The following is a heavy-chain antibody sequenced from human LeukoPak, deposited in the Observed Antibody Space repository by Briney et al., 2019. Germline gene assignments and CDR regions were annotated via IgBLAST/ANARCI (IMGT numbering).Heavy chain of an antibody. CDR2: INPNSGGT. V-gene: IGHV1-2*02. CDR3: ARGSLRFRTGYYFDY. J-gene: IGHJ4*02. Sequence: ASVKVSCKASGYTFTVYYMHWVRQAPGQGLEWMGWINPNSGGTNYAQKFQGRVTMTRDTSISTAYMELSRLRSDDTAVYYCARGSLRFRTGYYFDYWGQGTLVTVSS. CDR1: GYTFTVYY. D-gene: IGHD5/OR15-5a*01.